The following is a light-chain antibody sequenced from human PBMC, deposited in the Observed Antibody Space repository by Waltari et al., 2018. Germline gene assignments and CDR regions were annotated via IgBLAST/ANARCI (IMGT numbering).Light chain of an antibody. CDR3: QSYDKSLSGVV. J-gene: IGLJ2*01. CDR2: GNN. CDR1: SPNIGTGYD. Sequence: QSVLTQPPSVSGAPGQRVTISCTGRSPNIGTGYDVNWYQQLPGTAPTLLIYGNNNRPSGVPDRFSGSKSGTSASLAITGLQAEDEADYYCQSYDKSLSGVVFGGGTKLTVV. V-gene: IGLV1-40*01.